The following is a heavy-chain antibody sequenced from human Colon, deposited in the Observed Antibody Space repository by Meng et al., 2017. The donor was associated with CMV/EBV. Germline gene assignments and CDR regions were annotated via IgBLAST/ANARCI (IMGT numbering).Heavy chain of an antibody. Sequence: GESLKISCAASGFTFSNAWMSWVRQAPGKGLEWVAHIKHDGSQLQYVDSVKGRFTVSRDNAKNSLYLQMNSLRAEDTAVYYCAKYYSRAMDVWGQGTTVTVSS. CDR3: AKYYSRAMDV. CDR2: IKHDGSQL. J-gene: IGHJ6*02. D-gene: IGHD2/OR15-2a*01. CDR1: GFTFSNAW. V-gene: IGHV3-7*01.